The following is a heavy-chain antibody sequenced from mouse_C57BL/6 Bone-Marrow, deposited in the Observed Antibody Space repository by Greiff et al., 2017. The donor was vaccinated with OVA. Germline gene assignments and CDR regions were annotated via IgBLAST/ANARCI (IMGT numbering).Heavy chain of an antibody. Sequence: EVKLMESEGGLVQPGSSMKLSCTASGFTFSDYYMAWVRQVPEKGLEWVANINYDGSSTYYLDSLKSRFIISRDNAKNILYLQMSSLKSEDTATDDCAREEIYGSSYWYFDVWGTGTTVTVSS. J-gene: IGHJ1*03. CDR2: INYDGSST. CDR1: GFTFSDYY. V-gene: IGHV5-16*01. CDR3: AREEIYGSSYWYFDV. D-gene: IGHD1-1*01.